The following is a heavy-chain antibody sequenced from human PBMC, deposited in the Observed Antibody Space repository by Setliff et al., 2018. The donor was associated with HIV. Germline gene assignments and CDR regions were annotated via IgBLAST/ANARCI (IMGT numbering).Heavy chain of an antibody. V-gene: IGHV3-7*01. D-gene: IGHD3-3*02. Sequence: PGGSLRLSCAASGFAFSSHQMSWVRQAPGKGPEWVAKIRQDGTDKYYVDSVKGRFTISRDNAKNSLYLQMNSLRAEDTAIYYCAREQGHFWARDRSYMDVWGKGTTVTVSS. CDR2: IRQDGTDK. CDR3: AREQGHFWARDRSYMDV. CDR1: GFAFSSHQ. J-gene: IGHJ6*03.